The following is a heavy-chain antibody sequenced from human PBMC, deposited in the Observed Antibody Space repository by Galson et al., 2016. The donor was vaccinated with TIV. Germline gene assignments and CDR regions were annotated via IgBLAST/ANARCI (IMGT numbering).Heavy chain of an antibody. CDR2: IWHNGGP. CDR3: ARHRGMGAARPNRYWHFDL. V-gene: IGHV4-38-2*01. D-gene: IGHD6-6*01. Sequence: ETLSLTCAVSDYSISSGFYWGWIRRPPGKGLEWVGSIWHNGGPYYNPALKSRVTISLDTSKNQFSLKLISLTAADTAFYYCARHRGMGAARPNRYWHFDLWGRGTLVTVSS. J-gene: IGHJ2*01. CDR1: DYSISSGFY.